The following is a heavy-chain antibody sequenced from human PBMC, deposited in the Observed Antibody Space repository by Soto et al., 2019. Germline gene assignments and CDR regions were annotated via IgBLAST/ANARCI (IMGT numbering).Heavy chain of an antibody. CDR2: INSDGSST. V-gene: IGHV3-74*01. CDR3: ASSSDQWLVRNH. D-gene: IGHD6-19*01. Sequence: GGSLRLSCAASGFTFSSYWMHWVRQAPGKGLVWVSRINSDGSSTSYADSVKGRFTISRDNAKNTLYLQMNSLRAEDTAVYYCASSSDQWLVRNHWGQGTLVTVSS. J-gene: IGHJ4*02. CDR1: GFTFSSYW.